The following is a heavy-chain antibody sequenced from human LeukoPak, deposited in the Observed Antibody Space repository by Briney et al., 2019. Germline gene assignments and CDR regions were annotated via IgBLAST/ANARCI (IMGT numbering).Heavy chain of an antibody. J-gene: IGHJ4*02. CDR3: ARTYYDFWSGYNLFDY. V-gene: IGHV5-51*01. CDR1: GYSFTSYW. Sequence: GESLKISCKGSGYSFTSYWIGWVRQMPGKGLEWMGIIYPGDSDTRYSPSFQGQVTISADKSIITAYLQWSSLKASDTTMYYCARTYYDFWSGYNLFDYWGQGTLVTVSS. CDR2: IYPGDSDT. D-gene: IGHD3-3*01.